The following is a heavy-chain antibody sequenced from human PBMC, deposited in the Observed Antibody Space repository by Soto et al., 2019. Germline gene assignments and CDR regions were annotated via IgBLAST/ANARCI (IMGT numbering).Heavy chain of an antibody. J-gene: IGHJ4*02. Sequence: ASVKVSCKDSGYTFNSYGIRWVRQAPGQGLEWMGWISAYNGNTNYAQKLQGRVTMTTDTSTSTAYMELRSLRSDDTAVYYCARDDRLVHGIDYWGQGTLVTVSS. CDR1: GYTFNSYG. D-gene: IGHD6-13*01. CDR2: ISAYNGNT. CDR3: ARDDRLVHGIDY. V-gene: IGHV1-18*01.